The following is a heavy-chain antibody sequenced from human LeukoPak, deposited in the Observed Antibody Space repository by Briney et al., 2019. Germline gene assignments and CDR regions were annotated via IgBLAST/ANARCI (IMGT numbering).Heavy chain of an antibody. V-gene: IGHV3-48*04. D-gene: IGHD3-22*01. J-gene: IGHJ6*02. CDR2: ISSSSSTI. CDR1: GFTFSSYS. CDR3: AREITPTITMIAYYGMDV. Sequence: GGSLRLSCAASGFTFSSYSMNWVRQAPGKGLEWVSYISSSSSTIHYADSVKGRFTISRDNAKNSLYLQMNSLRAEDTAVYYCAREITPTITMIAYYGMDVWGQGTTVTVSS.